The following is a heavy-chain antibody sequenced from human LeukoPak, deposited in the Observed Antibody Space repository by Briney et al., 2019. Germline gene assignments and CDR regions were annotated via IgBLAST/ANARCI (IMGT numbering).Heavy chain of an antibody. J-gene: IGHJ5*01. CDR2: ILHDSGTI. V-gene: IGHV3-48*04. Sequence: GGSLRLSCAASGFTFSHFSMNWVRQAPGKGLEWLSYILHDSGTIYYANSVKGRFTISRDNAKNSLYLQMNSLRVEDTAVYYCARAYHYGSGSYPDSWGQGTLVTVSS. D-gene: IGHD3-10*01. CDR1: GFTFSHFS. CDR3: ARAYHYGSGSYPDS.